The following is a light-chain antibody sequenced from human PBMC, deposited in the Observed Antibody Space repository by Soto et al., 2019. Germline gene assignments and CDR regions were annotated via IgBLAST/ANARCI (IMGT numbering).Light chain of an antibody. CDR2: SNN. CDR1: SSNIGSNY. V-gene: IGLV1-47*02. J-gene: IGLJ3*02. CDR3: AAWDDSLSGWV. Sequence: QSVLTQPPSASGTPGQRVTISCSGSSSNIGSNYVYWYQQLPGTAPKLLIYSNNQRPSGVPDRFSGSKSGTSASLAISVLRSEDEADYYCAAWDDSLSGWVCGGGTKLTVL.